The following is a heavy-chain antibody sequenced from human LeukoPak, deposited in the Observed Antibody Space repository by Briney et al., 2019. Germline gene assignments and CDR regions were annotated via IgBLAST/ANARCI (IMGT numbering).Heavy chain of an antibody. Sequence: SETLSLTCTVSGASISSYYWSWIRQPPGKRLEGIGYIHDSGSTNYNPSPKSRVTISVDTSKKQFSLKLSSVTAADTAVYYCARGFGSSWYYFDYWGQGTLVTASS. V-gene: IGHV4-59*08. CDR2: IHDSGST. CDR1: GASISSYY. CDR3: ARGFGSSWYYFDY. J-gene: IGHJ4*02. D-gene: IGHD6-13*01.